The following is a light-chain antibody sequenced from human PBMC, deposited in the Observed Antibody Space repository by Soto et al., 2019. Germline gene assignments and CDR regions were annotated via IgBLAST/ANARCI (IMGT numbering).Light chain of an antibody. CDR1: SSDVGAYKY. J-gene: IGLJ1*01. CDR3: SSYTGTNNFGV. Sequence: QSVLTQPASVSGSPGQSITISCTGTSSDVGAYKYVSWHQQRPGKVPKLMIYDVSNRPSGVSNRFSGSKSGNTASLTISGLQAEDEADYYCSSYTGTNNFGVFGPGTKVTVL. V-gene: IGLV2-14*03. CDR2: DVS.